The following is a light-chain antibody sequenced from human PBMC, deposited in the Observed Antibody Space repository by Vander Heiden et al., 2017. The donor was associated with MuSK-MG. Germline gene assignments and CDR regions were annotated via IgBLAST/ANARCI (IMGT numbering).Light chain of an antibody. Sequence: IQLTQFPSSLSASVGDRVTITCQASQDISNYLNWYQQKPGKAPKLLIYDASNLETGVPSRFSGSGSGTDFTFTISSLQPEDIATYYCQQDDNLLLTFGGGTKVEIK. CDR1: QDISNY. CDR2: DAS. V-gene: IGKV1-33*01. CDR3: QQDDNLLLT. J-gene: IGKJ4*01.